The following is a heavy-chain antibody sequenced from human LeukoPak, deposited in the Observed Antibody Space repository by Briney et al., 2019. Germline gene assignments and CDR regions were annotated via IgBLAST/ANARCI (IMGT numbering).Heavy chain of an antibody. CDR2: ISRSSTTV. J-gene: IGHJ4*02. CDR3: ARVPTYSDFWSGYTIDY. CDR1: GFTFSSYS. V-gene: IGHV3-48*01. Sequence: GGSLRLSCTASGFTFSSYSMNWVRQAPGKGLEWVSHISRSSTTVYHADSVKGRFTISRDNAKNSLYLQMNSLRAEDTAVYYCARVPTYSDFWSGYTIDYWGQGTLVTVSS. D-gene: IGHD3-3*01.